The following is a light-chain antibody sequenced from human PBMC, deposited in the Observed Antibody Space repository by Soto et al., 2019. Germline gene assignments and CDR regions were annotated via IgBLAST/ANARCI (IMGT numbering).Light chain of an antibody. CDR1: RSNIGNNY. Sequence: QSVLTQPPSVSAAPGQTVTISCSGSRSNIGNNYVSWYQQLPGTAPKLLIYDNNKRPSGIPDRFSGSKSGTSATLGITGLQTGDEADYYCGTWDSSLSGVFGGGTKLTVL. J-gene: IGLJ2*01. CDR2: DNN. CDR3: GTWDSSLSGV. V-gene: IGLV1-51*01.